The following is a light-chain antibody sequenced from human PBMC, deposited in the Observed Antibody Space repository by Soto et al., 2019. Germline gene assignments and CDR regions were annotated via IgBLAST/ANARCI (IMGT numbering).Light chain of an antibody. CDR3: QQYNTYPYT. Sequence: DIQMTQSPSTLSASVGDRVTITCRASQSIYRWLAWYQQKPGKAPKLLIYDASSLESGVPSRFSGSGSGTDFTLTVSSLQPDDFAAYYFQQYNTYPYTFGQGTKLEIK. V-gene: IGKV1-5*01. J-gene: IGKJ2*01. CDR2: DAS. CDR1: QSIYRW.